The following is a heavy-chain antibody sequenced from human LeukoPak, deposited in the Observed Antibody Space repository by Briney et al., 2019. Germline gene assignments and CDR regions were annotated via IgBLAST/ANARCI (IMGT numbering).Heavy chain of an antibody. D-gene: IGHD2-21*01. CDR1: GFTFTSSA. V-gene: IGHV1-58*02. Sequence: ASVTVSCKASGFTFTSSAMQWVRQARGQRLEWIGWIVVGSGNTNYAQKFQERVTITRDMSTSTAYMELSSLRSEDTAVYYCAARGGGVGDFDYWGQGTLVTVSS. CDR2: IVVGSGNT. CDR3: AARGGGVGDFDY. J-gene: IGHJ4*02.